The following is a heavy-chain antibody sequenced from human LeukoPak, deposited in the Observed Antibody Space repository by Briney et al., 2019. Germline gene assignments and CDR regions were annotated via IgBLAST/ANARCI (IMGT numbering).Heavy chain of an antibody. J-gene: IGHJ4*02. CDR3: VRHSRVVAFDY. CDR1: GVSISNHY. Sequence: SQTLSLTCTVSGVSISNHYSSWIRQPPGKGLEWIGYIYYTGNTNYNPSLKSRVTISEDTSKNQVSLKLSSVTAADTAVYYCVRHSRVVAFDYWGQGNLVTVSS. V-gene: IGHV4-59*08. D-gene: IGHD2-15*01. CDR2: IYYTGNT.